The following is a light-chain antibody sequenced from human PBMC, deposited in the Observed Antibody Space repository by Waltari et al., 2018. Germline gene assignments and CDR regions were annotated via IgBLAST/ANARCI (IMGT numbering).Light chain of an antibody. CDR2: DDD. J-gene: IGLJ3*02. V-gene: IGLV3-21*03. CDR1: DIQTKT. Sequence: SYVLTQPPSVSVAPGKTAKITCGGTDIQTKTVQWYQQKPGRAPDLFVFDDDKRPSGIPERVPGANSGSAATLTTSRVEPGDEADYYCQVWDADGDHVVFGGGTRLTVL. CDR3: QVWDADGDHVV.